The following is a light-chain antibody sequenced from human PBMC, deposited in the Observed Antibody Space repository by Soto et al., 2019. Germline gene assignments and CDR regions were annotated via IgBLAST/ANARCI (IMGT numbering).Light chain of an antibody. CDR3: QQYNIWPPLT. J-gene: IGKJ4*01. V-gene: IGKV3D-15*01. CDR1: QSVSNN. Sequence: IVMTQFPATLSVSAGERATLSCRASQSVSNNLAWYRQKPGQAPRLLVYGASTRATGIPARFSGSGSGTEFTLTISSLQFEDCAVYYCQQYNIWPPLTFGGGTKVEIK. CDR2: GAS.